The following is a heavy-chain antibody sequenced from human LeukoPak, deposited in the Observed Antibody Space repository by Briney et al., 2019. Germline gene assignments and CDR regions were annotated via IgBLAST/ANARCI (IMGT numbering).Heavy chain of an antibody. Sequence: GGSLRLSCAASGFTFSDYYMSWIRQAPGKGLEWVSYISSSGSTIYYADSVKGRFTISRDNAKSSLYLQMNSLRAEDTAVYYCARDQYSSSWYSGIDYWGQGTLVTVSS. CDR3: ARDQYSSSWYSGIDY. CDR2: ISSSGSTI. D-gene: IGHD6-13*01. J-gene: IGHJ4*02. CDR1: GFTFSDYY. V-gene: IGHV3-11*01.